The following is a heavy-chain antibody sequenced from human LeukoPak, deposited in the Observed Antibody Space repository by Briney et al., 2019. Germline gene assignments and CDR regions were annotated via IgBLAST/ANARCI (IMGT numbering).Heavy chain of an antibody. CDR2: ISYSGST. J-gene: IGHJ4*02. CDR1: RDSISNYY. Sequence: SETLSLTCTVSRDSISNYYWSWIRQPPGKGLEWIGYISYSGSTNYNPSLKSRVTISVDTSKNQFSLRLSSVTAADTAVYYCARHLDYYGSGTYEFWGQGTLVTVSS. CDR3: ARHLDYYGSGTYEF. V-gene: IGHV4-59*08. D-gene: IGHD3-10*01.